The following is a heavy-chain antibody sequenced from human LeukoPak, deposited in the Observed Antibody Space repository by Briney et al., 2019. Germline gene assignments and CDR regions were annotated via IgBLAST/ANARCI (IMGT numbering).Heavy chain of an antibody. D-gene: IGHD2-2*01. CDR3: TTVLVPAANWFDP. CDR2: IKSKTDGGTT. Sequence: PGGSLRLSCAASGFTFSNAWMSWVRQAPGKGLEWVGRIKSKTDGGTTDYAAPVKGRFTISRDDSKNTLYLQMNSLKTEDTAVYYCTTVLVPAANWFDPWGQGTLVTVST. V-gene: IGHV3-15*01. J-gene: IGHJ5*02. CDR1: GFTFSNAW.